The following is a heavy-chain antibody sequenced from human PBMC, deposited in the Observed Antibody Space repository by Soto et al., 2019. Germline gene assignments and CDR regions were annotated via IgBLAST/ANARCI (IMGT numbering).Heavy chain of an antibody. V-gene: IGHV3-74*01. CDR1: GFTFSSYG. CDR3: ARETIFGVVLNY. D-gene: IGHD3-3*01. Sequence: VQLVESGGGVVQPGRSLRLSCAASGFTFSSYGMHWVRQAPGKGLEWVSRINSDGSSTSYADSVKGRFTISRDNAKNTLYLQMNSLRAEDTAVYYCARETIFGVVLNYWGQGTLVTVSS. CDR2: INSDGSST. J-gene: IGHJ4*02.